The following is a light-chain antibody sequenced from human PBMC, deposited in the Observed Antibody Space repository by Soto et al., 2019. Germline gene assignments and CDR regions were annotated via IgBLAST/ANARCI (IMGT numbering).Light chain of an antibody. CDR3: SSYTSGSLRV. CDR2: EVS. J-gene: IGLJ1*01. Sequence: QSALTQPPSASGSPGQSVTISCTGTSSDVGGYNYVSWYQQHPGKAPKLLIYEVSERPSGVPDRFSGSKSGNTASLTVSGLQAEDEADYYCSSYTSGSLRVFGTGTKVTVL. V-gene: IGLV2-8*01. CDR1: SSDVGGYNY.